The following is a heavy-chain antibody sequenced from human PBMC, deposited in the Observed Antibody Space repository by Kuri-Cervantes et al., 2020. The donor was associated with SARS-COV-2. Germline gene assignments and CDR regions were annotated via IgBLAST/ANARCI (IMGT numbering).Heavy chain of an antibody. CDR1: GYTFNIYD. CDR2: MNPNSGIT. V-gene: IGHV1-8*02. Sequence: ASVKVSCKASGYTFNIYDIHWVRQATGQGLEWMGWMNPNSGITGYAQKFQGRVTMTRDTTASTVYMEMNRLRSDDTAVYYCARLRQLEEGFWGQGTLVTVSS. CDR3: ARLRQLEEGF. J-gene: IGHJ4*02. D-gene: IGHD1-1*01.